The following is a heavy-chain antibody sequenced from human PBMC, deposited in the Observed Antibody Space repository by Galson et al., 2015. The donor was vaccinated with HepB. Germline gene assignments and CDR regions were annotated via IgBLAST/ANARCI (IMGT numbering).Heavy chain of an antibody. CDR3: ARDQEDYYDSSGYPMVPDY. J-gene: IGHJ4*02. CDR1: GYTFTSYY. D-gene: IGHD3-22*01. CDR2: INPSGGST. V-gene: IGHV1-46*01. Sequence: SVKVSCKASGYTFTSYYMHWVRQAPGQGLEWMGIINPSGGSTSYAQKFQGRVTMTRDTSTSTVYMELSSLRSEDTAVYYCARDQEDYYDSSGYPMVPDYWGQGNLVTVSS.